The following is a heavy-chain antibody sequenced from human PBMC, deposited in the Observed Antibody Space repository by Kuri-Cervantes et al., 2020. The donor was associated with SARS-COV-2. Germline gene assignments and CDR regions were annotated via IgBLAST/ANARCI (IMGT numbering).Heavy chain of an antibody. V-gene: IGHV1-69*13. CDR2: IIPIFGTA. CDR1: GGTFSSYA. Sequence: SVKVSCKASGGTFSSYAISWVRQAPGQGLEWMGGIIPIFGTANYAQKFQGRVTITADESTSTAYMELSSLSSEDTAVYYCARVADIVVVPAAMVLDPWGQGTLVTVSS. CDR3: ARVADIVVVPAAMVLDP. J-gene: IGHJ5*02. D-gene: IGHD2-2*01.